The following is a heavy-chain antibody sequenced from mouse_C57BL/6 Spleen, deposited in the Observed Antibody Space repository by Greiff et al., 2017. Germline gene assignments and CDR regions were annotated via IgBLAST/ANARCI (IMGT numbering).Heavy chain of an antibody. J-gene: IGHJ2*01. Sequence: VQLQQPGAELVKPGASVKLSCKASGYTFTSYWMHWVKQRPGQGLEWIGMIHPNSGSTNYTEKFKSKATLTVDKSSSTADMQLSSLTSEDSAVYYCAYYGSSYSYGGQGTTLTVSS. CDR1: GYTFTSYW. CDR2: IHPNSGST. D-gene: IGHD1-1*01. CDR3: AYYGSSYSY. V-gene: IGHV1-64*01.